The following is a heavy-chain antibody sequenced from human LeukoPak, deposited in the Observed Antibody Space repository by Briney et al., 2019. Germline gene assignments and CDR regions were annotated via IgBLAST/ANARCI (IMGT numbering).Heavy chain of an antibody. CDR2: INPNSGGT. CDR1: GYTFTGYY. J-gene: IGHJ4*02. Sequence: ASVKVSCKASGYTFTGYYMHWVRQAPGQGLEWMGWINPNSGGTNYAQKFQGRVTMTRDTSISTAYMELSRLRSDDTAVYYCARDPIAVAGTIFDYWGQGTLVTVSS. D-gene: IGHD6-19*01. V-gene: IGHV1-2*02. CDR3: ARDPIAVAGTIFDY.